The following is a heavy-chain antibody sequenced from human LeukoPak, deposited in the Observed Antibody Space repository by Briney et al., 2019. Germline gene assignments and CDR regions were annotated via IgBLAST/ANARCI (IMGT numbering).Heavy chain of an antibody. CDR3: ARDRARYCSSTSCYLYHGMDV. V-gene: IGHV3-53*01. Sequence: GGSLRLSCAASGFTVISNYMSWVRQAPGKGLEWVSVIYSGGSTYYADSVKGRFTISRDNSKNTLYLQMNSLRAEDTAVYYCARDRARYCSSTSCYLYHGMDVWGQGTTVTVSS. J-gene: IGHJ6*02. CDR1: GFTVISNY. CDR2: IYSGGST. D-gene: IGHD2-2*01.